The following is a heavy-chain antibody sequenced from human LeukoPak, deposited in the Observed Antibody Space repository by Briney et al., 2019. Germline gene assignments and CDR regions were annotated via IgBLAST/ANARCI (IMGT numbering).Heavy chain of an antibody. D-gene: IGHD2-21*02. J-gene: IGHJ4*02. V-gene: IGHV1-46*01. CDR3: ARLPYRDCVAQDY. CDR2: INPISGAT. Sequence: ASVTLSCKASGYTFTNYYIHWVRLAPGQGLEWMGIINPISGATDYAQKFQGRVTMTRDTSTSTVYMELSSLRSEDMAMYYCARLPYRDCVAQDYRGPGNLGTVSP. CDR1: GYTFTNYY.